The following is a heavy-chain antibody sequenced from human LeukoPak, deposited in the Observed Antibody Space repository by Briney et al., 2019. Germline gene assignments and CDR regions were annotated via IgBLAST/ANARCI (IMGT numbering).Heavy chain of an antibody. CDR3: AKANGAIFGVAGYFDY. D-gene: IGHD3-3*02. V-gene: IGHV3-23*01. Sequence: GGSLRLSCAASGFSFRSYAMSWVRQAPGKGLEWVSAISGSGTNTYYADSVKGRFTISRDNSKNTLDLQMNSLRAEDTAVYYCAKANGAIFGVAGYFDYWGQGTLVTVSS. J-gene: IGHJ4*02. CDR2: ISGSGTNT. CDR1: GFSFRSYA.